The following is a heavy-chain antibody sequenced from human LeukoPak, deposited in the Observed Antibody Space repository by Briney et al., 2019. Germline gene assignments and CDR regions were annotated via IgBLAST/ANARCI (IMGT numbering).Heavy chain of an antibody. CDR2: IYYSGST. CDR3: ARVTGYMVEDYFDS. V-gene: IGHV4-59*01. D-gene: IGHD6-13*01. CDR1: GGSISSYF. Sequence: SETLSLTCTVSGGSISSYFWSWIRQPPGKGLEWIGYIYYSGSTNYNPSLKSRVTISVDTSKNQFSLRLRSVTAADTAVYYCARVTGYMVEDYFDSWGQGTLVTVSS. J-gene: IGHJ4*02.